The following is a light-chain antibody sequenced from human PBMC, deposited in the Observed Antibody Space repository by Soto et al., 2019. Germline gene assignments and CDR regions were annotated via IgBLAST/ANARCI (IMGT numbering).Light chain of an antibody. J-gene: IGKJ3*01. CDR1: RDIGKY. CDR2: HAS. V-gene: IGKV1-33*01. CDR3: QQYDNLPFS. Sequence: DIQMTQSPSPLSASVGDRVTITCRASRDIGKYLNWYQQRPGEAPKLLIYHASTLETGVPPRFSGSGSGTEYTLTITSLQPEDVATYFCQQYDNLPFSFGPGTKVDLK.